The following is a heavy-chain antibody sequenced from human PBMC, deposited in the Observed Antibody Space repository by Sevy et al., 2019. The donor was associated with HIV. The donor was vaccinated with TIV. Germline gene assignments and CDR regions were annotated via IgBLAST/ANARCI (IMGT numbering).Heavy chain of an antibody. CDR2: ISYDQSSK. D-gene: IGHD6-19*01. CDR1: GFTFSSYA. J-gene: IGHJ4*02. V-gene: IGHV3-30-3*02. Sequence: GGSLRLYCAASGFTFSSYAMHWVRQAPGKGLEWVAVISYDQSSKYYADSVKGRFTISRDNSKNTLYLQMNSLRAEDTAMYYCAKTERGYDSSGWYGYWGQGTLVTVSS. CDR3: AKTERGYDSSGWYGY.